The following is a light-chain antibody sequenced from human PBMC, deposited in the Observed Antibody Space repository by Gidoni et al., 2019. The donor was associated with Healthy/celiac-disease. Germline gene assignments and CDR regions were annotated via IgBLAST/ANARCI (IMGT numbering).Light chain of an antibody. V-gene: IGLV3-1*01. CDR1: KLGDKY. Sequence: SYELTQPPSVSVFPGQTASITCSGDKLGDKYACWYQQKPGQPPVLVIYQDRKRTSGIPERFSGSNSRNTATLTISGTQAMDEADYYCQAWDSSTVVFGGGTKLTVL. J-gene: IGLJ2*01. CDR3: QAWDSSTVV. CDR2: QDR.